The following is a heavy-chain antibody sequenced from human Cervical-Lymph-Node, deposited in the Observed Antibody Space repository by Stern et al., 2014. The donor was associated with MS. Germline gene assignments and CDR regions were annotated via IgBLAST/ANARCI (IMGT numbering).Heavy chain of an antibody. CDR3: ARNRYPTTWFDS. Sequence: QVQLQESGPGLVKPSETLSLTCSVSGGSLTGYYCSWIRQSPGQGLEWIGYIYHSGTTKSHPSLKRRLTMSLDTSNNQFSLKLNSVTTEDTAVYYCARNRYPTTWFDSWGQGTLVIVSS. CDR1: GGSLTGYY. V-gene: IGHV4-4*09. J-gene: IGHJ5*01. CDR2: IYHSGTT. D-gene: IGHD1-1*01.